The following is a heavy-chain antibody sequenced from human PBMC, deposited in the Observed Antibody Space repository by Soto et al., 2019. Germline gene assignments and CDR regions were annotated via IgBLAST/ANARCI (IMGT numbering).Heavy chain of an antibody. J-gene: IGHJ6*02. V-gene: IGHV4-59*08. CDR2: MGYNGFT. Sequence: QVQLQESGPGLVKPSETLSLTCTISGGPMNNYYCSWFRQPRGQGLEWIGYMGYNGFTRYSPSLRXXAXXSLDAAKNQCALTLSSVTAADTALYFCARQGFGELHGLVDVWGQGITVTGSS. CDR3: ARQGFGELHGLVDV. CDR1: GGPMNNYY. D-gene: IGHD3-10*01.